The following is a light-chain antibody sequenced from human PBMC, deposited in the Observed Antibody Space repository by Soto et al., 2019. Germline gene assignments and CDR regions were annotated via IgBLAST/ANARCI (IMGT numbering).Light chain of an antibody. Sequence: ALTQPASVSGSPGQSIAISCTGTSSDVGSYNLVSWYQQHPGKAPKLMIYEGSKRPSGVSNRFSGSKSGNTASLTISGLQAEDEADYYCCSYAGSSTFYVVFGGGTKVTVL. CDR2: EGS. CDR1: SSDVGSYNL. V-gene: IGLV2-23*01. CDR3: CSYAGSSTFYVV. J-gene: IGLJ2*01.